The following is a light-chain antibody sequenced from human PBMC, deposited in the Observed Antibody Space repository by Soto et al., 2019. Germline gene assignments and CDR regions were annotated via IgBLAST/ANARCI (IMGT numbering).Light chain of an antibody. J-gene: IGLJ3*02. V-gene: IGLV7-43*01. CDR2: CTS. Sequence: QAVVTQEPSLTVSPGGTVTLTCASSTGAVTSGHYPNWFQQKPGQAPRALIYCTSNKHSWTPARFSGSLLGGKAALTLSGVQPEDEADYYCLLYYAAAQPWVFGGGTKLTVL. CDR1: TGAVTSGHY. CDR3: LLYYAAAQPWV.